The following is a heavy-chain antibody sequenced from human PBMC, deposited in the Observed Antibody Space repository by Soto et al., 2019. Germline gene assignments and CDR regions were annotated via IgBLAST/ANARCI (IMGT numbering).Heavy chain of an antibody. V-gene: IGHV4-4*02. CDR1: GGSISSSNW. Sequence: QVQLQESGPGLVKPSGTLSLTCAVSGGSISSSNWWSWVRQPPGKGLAWIGEIYHSGSTNYNPSLKSRVTISVDKSKNQFSLKLSSVTAADTAVYYCATIPYDYVWGGHYYDGMDVWGQGTTVTVFS. CDR3: ATIPYDYVWGGHYYDGMDV. CDR2: IYHSGST. D-gene: IGHD3-16*01. J-gene: IGHJ6*02.